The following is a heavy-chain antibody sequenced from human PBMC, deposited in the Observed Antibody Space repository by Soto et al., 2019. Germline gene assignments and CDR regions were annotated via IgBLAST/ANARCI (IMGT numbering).Heavy chain of an antibody. CDR2: IWYDGSNK. CDR1: GFTLSSKG. J-gene: IGHJ2*01. Sequence: GGSRRPSWGASGFTLSSKGMHWVGQAQGKGLEWVAVIWYDGSNKYYADSVKGPFTISRDNSKSTLYLQMNSLRAEDTAVYYCARGIGVGATTWYFDLWGRGTLVTVSS. CDR3: ARGIGVGATTWYFDL. V-gene: IGHV3-33*01. D-gene: IGHD1-26*01.